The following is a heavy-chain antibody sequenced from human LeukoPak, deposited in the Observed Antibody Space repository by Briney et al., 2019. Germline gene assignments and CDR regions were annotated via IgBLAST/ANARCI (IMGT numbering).Heavy chain of an antibody. CDR3: ARISGYCSSTSRYTEDYYYYYGMDV. D-gene: IGHD2-2*02. Sequence: ASVKVSCKASGYTFTSYYMHWVRQAPGQGLEWMGIINPSGGSTSYAQKSQGRVTMTRDTSTSTVYMELSSLRSEDTAVYYCARISGYCSSTSRYTEDYYYYYGMDVWGQGTTVTVSS. CDR1: GYTFTSYY. J-gene: IGHJ6*02. CDR2: INPSGGST. V-gene: IGHV1-46*01.